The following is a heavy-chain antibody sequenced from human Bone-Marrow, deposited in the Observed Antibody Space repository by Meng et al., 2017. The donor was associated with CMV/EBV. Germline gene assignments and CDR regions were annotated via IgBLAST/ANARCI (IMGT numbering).Heavy chain of an antibody. CDR1: GGSFSGYY. CDR3: ARHSSGQRPYFDY. V-gene: IGHV4-34*01. J-gene: IGHJ4*02. D-gene: IGHD3-22*01. CDR2: INHSGST. Sequence: SQTLSLTCAVYGGSFSGYYWSWIRQPPGKGLEWIGEINHSGSTNYNPSLKSRVTISVDKSKNQFSLKLSSVTAADTAVYYCARHSSGQRPYFDYWGQGTLVTVSS.